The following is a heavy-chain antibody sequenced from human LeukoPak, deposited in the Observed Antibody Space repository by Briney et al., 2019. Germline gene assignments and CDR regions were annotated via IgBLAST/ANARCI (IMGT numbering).Heavy chain of an antibody. V-gene: IGHV1-46*01. J-gene: IGHJ5*02. CDR2: INPSGGST. CDR3: ARDRVCSSTSCYRLFDP. CDR1: GYTFTSYY. D-gene: IGHD2-2*01. Sequence: ASVKVSCKASGYTFTSYYMHWVRQAPGQGLEWMGIINPSGGSTGYAQKFQGRVTMTRDTSTSTVYMELSSLRSEDTAVYYCARDRVCSSTSCYRLFDPWGQGTLVTVSS.